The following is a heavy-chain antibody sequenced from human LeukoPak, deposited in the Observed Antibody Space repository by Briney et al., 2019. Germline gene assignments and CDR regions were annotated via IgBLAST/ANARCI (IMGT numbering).Heavy chain of an antibody. CDR1: GYSVSSGYY. D-gene: IGHD3-3*01. CDR2: IHHSGST. Sequence: SETLSLTCAVSGYSVSSGYYWGWIRQPPGKGLEWIGSIHHSGSTYHNPSLKSRVTISVDTSKNQFSLKLSSVTAADTAVYYCAGYDFWSGYLDYWGQGTLVTVSS. J-gene: IGHJ4*02. V-gene: IGHV4-38-2*01. CDR3: AGYDFWSGYLDY.